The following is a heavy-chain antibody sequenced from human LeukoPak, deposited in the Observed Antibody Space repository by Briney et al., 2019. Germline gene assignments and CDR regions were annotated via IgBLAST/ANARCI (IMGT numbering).Heavy chain of an antibody. CDR1: GGSFSGYY. V-gene: IGHV4-34*01. D-gene: IGHD3-3*01. Sequence: PSETLSLTCAVYGGSFSGYYWSWIRQPPGKGLEWIGEINHSGSTNYNPSLKSRVTISVDTSKNQFSLKLNSVTAADTAVYYCARSKDETYYDFWSGYPRYFDLWGRGTLVTVSS. J-gene: IGHJ2*01. CDR2: INHSGST. CDR3: ARSKDETYYDFWSGYPRYFDL.